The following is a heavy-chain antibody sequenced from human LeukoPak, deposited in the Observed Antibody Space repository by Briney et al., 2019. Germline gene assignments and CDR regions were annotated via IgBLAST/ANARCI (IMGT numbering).Heavy chain of an antibody. V-gene: IGHV5-51*01. Sequence: GESLKISCQGSGYSFTSYWIGWVRQMPGKGLEWVGIIYPGDSDTRYSPSFQGQVTISADKSISTAYLQWSSLKASDTAMYYCARRTPTYYFDYWGQGTLVTVSS. CDR2: IYPGDSDT. J-gene: IGHJ4*02. D-gene: IGHD3-16*01. CDR1: GYSFTSYW. CDR3: ARRTPTYYFDY.